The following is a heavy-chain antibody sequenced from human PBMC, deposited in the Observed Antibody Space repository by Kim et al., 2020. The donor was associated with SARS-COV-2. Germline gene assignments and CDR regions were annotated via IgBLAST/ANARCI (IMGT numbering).Heavy chain of an antibody. V-gene: IGHV3-11*04. CDR2: ISSSGSTI. CDR1: GFTFSDYY. Sequence: GGSLRLSCAASGFTFSDYYMNWIRQAPGKGLEWVSYISSSGSTIYHADSVKGRFTISRDNAKNSLYLQMNSLRAEDTAVYYCARQRNYDSSGYPSANFDCRGQGTLCSVSP. CDR3: ARQRNYDSSGYPSANFDC. D-gene: IGHD3-22*01. J-gene: IGHJ4*02.